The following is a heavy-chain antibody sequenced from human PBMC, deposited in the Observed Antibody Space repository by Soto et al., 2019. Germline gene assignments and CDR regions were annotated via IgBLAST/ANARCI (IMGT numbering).Heavy chain of an antibody. CDR3: LADPNWFDR. V-gene: IGHV3-23*01. CDR2: VYNSGDIT. J-gene: IGHJ5*02. CDR1: GFNFKNYA. Sequence: EVQLLESGGDLVQPGGSLRLSCAASGFNFKNYAMTWVRQAPGKGLEWVSTVYNSGDITHYADSVKGRFTIPRDNSKNMVFLQMTSLRVEDTALYYCLADPNWFDRRGQGTMVTVSS.